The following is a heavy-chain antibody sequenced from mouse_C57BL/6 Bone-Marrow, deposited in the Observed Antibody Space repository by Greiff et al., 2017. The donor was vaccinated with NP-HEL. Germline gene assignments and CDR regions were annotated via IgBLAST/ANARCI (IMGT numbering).Heavy chain of an antibody. D-gene: IGHD1-1*01. CDR3: ARDYYYGRPWYFDV. Sequence: VQLQQSGPELVKPGASVKIPCKASGYTFTDYNMDWVKQSHGKSLEWIGDINPNNGGTIYNQKFKGKATLTVDKSSSTAYMELRSLTSEDTAVYYCARDYYYGRPWYFDVWGTGTTVTVSS. CDR2: INPNNGGT. V-gene: IGHV1-18*01. J-gene: IGHJ1*03. CDR1: GYTFTDYN.